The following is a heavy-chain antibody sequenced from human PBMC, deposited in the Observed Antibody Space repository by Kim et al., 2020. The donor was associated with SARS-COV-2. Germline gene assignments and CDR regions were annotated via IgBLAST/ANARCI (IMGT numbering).Heavy chain of an antibody. CDR2: MNPKSGGA. CDR3: AQERAFCPNSSCYGMDV. D-gene: IGHD6-6*01. V-gene: IGHV1-2*02. J-gene: IGHJ6*02. CDR1: GNNFAGYY. Sequence: ASVKVSCKASGNNFAGYYIHWVRQAPGQGLDWMGKMNPKSGGASAAQTFQGRVTMTRDTSITTAYMELSTLTSDDTGVYFCAQERAFCPNSSCYGMDVWGQGTTVIVSS.